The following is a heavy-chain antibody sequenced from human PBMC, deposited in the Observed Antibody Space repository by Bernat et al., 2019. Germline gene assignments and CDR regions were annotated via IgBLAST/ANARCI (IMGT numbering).Heavy chain of an antibody. CDR3: AKGLGGNGIFYYYMDV. V-gene: IGHV3-23*01. D-gene: IGHD3-16*01. CDR1: GFTFSTYA. Sequence: EVQLLESGGGLVQPGGSLRLSCAASGFTFSTYAMTWVRQAPGKGLEWLSGVSNSGGRTYYADSVKGRFTISRDNSKNTLYLQMISLRAEDSAVYYCAKGLGGNGIFYYYMDVLGEGTTVTVSS. CDR2: VSNSGGRT. J-gene: IGHJ6*03.